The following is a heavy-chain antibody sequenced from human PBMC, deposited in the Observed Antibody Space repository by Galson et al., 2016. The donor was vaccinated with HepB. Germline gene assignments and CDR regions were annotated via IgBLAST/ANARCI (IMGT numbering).Heavy chain of an antibody. D-gene: IGHD3-10*01. J-gene: IGHJ4*02. CDR1: GFSFSGYS. Sequence: SLRLSCAVSGFSFSGYSMSWVRQSPGTGLEWVSSISSSSTYMYYADSVKGRFTISRDNAKNSLYLQMNSLRAEDTAVYYCARDLFRCDYWGQGTLVTVSS. CDR3: ARDLFRCDY. CDR2: ISSSSTYM. V-gene: IGHV3-21*01.